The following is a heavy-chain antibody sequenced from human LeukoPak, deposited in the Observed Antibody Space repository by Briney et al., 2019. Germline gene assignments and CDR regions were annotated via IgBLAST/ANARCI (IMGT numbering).Heavy chain of an antibody. CDR1: GYTFSSYA. V-gene: IGHV1-3*04. Sequence: RASVTVSCTASGYTFSSYAMHWVRQAPGQRLEWMAWINTGNGNTKYSQKFQGRVTMTRDTSASTAYMELSSLRSEDTAVYYCTRPVAPRNAFDIWGQGTMVTVSS. CDR2: INTGNGNT. CDR3: TRPVAPRNAFDI. D-gene: IGHD6-19*01. J-gene: IGHJ3*02.